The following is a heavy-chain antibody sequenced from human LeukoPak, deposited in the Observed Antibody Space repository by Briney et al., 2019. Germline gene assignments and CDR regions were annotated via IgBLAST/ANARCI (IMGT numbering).Heavy chain of an antibody. CDR3: ARSRAEKVPVWGSYRHHDAFDL. Sequence: GESLKISCKGSGYSFPNYWIGWVRQMPGKGLEWMGIIYPGDSDTTYKPSFQGHITVSADMSVSTAYLQWSSLKASDTAMYYCARSRAEKVPVWGSYRHHDAFDLWGQGTRVTVPS. V-gene: IGHV5-51*01. D-gene: IGHD3-16*02. CDR1: GYSFPNYW. CDR2: IYPGDSDT. J-gene: IGHJ3*01.